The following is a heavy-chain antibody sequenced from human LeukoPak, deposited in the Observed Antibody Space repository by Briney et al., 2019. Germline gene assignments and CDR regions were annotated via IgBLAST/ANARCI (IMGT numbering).Heavy chain of an antibody. V-gene: IGHV4-4*07. CDR3: ARAGGYCGRISCPYYFDY. CDR2: IYHSGST. J-gene: IGHJ4*02. CDR1: GGSITSYY. D-gene: IGHD2-15*01. Sequence: SETLSLTCTVSGGSITSYYLSWIRQPARKGLEWIGRIYHSGSTNYNPYLKSRVTMSVDTSKNQFSLKLSSVTAADTAVYYCARAGGYCGRISCPYYFDYWGQGSLVAVSS.